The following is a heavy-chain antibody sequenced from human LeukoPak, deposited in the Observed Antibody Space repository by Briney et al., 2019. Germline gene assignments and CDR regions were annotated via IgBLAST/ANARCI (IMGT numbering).Heavy chain of an antibody. V-gene: IGHV4-34*01. J-gene: IGHJ5*02. CDR2: INHSGST. CDR3: ARSRYCSSTSCYQRTTPHNWFDP. D-gene: IGHD2-2*01. Sequence: PSETLSLTCAVYGGSFSGYYWSWIRQPPGKGLEWIGEINHSGSTNYNPSLKSRVTISVDTSKNQFSLKLSSATAADTAVYYCARSRYCSSTSCYQRTTPHNWFDPWGQGTLVTVSS. CDR1: GGSFSGYY.